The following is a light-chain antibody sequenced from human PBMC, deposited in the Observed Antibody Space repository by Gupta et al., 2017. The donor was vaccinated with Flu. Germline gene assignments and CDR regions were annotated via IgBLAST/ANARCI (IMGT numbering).Light chain of an antibody. V-gene: IGLV3-19*01. CDR3: NSRDSSGNHLWV. J-gene: IGLJ3*02. CDR1: SLRCYY. CDR2: GEN. Sequence: SSKLTQDPAVSVALGQTVRITCQGDSLRCYYASWYQQTPGQAPVLVIYGENKRPSGIPDRFSGSRSGNTASLTITWAQAEDEADYYCNSRDSSGNHLWVFGGGTKLTVL.